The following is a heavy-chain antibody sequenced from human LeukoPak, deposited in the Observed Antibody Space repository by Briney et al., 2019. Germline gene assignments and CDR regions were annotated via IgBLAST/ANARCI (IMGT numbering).Heavy chain of an antibody. CDR1: GGSISSHY. V-gene: IGHV4-59*11. J-gene: IGHJ5*02. CDR3: ARDRVAVAGNIGLFDP. Sequence: SETLSLTCTVSGGSISSHYWNWIRQPPGKGLEWIGYVYYSGSTNYNPSLKSRVTISVDTSKNQFSLKLSSVTAADTAVYYCARDRVAVAGNIGLFDPWGQGTLVTVSS. D-gene: IGHD6-19*01. CDR2: VYYSGST.